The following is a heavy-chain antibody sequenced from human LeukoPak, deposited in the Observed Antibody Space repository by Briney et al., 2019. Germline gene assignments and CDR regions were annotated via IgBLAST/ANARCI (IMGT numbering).Heavy chain of an antibody. V-gene: IGHV3-23*01. CDR2: ISGSGGST. CDR3: AKIPYSSGWVQNWFDP. J-gene: IGHJ5*02. Sequence: GGSLRLSCAASGFTFGTYAMSWVRQAPGKGLEWISAISGSGGSTYYADSVKGRFTISRDDSKNTLYLQMNSLRAEDTAVYYCAKIPYSSGWVQNWFDPWGQGTLVTVSS. CDR1: GFTFGTYA. D-gene: IGHD6-19*01.